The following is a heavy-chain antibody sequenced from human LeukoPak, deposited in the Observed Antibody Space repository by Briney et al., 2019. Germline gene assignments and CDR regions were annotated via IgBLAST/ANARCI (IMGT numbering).Heavy chain of an antibody. CDR2: ISPNSGGT. CDR3: ASHVTVLRGVLDY. Sequence: ASVKVSCKASGYTFTSYGISWVRQAPGQGLEWMGWISPNSGGTKYAQKFQGRVTMTRDTSISTAYMELSRLRSDDTAVYYCASHVTVLRGVLDYWGQGTLVTVSS. CDR1: GYTFTSYG. D-gene: IGHD3-10*01. J-gene: IGHJ4*02. V-gene: IGHV1-2*02.